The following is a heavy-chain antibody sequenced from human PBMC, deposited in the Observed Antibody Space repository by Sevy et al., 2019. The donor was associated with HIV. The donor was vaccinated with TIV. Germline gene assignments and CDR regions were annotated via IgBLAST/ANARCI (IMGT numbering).Heavy chain of an antibody. J-gene: IGHJ4*02. D-gene: IGHD2-2*01. CDR1: GYSFTNYW. CDR3: ARHRLGYCSRTSSAGDF. CDR2: IYPGDSDI. Sequence: GESLKISCKTSGYSFTNYWIGWVRQMPGKGLEWMGIIYPGDSDIRYSPSFEGQVTISADKSISTAYLQWSSLKASDSGMYYCARHRLGYCSRTSSAGDFWGQGTLVTVSS. V-gene: IGHV5-51*01.